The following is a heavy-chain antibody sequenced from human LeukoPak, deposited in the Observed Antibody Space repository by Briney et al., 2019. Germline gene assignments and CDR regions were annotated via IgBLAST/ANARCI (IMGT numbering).Heavy chain of an antibody. CDR3: ARELQDDAFDI. V-gene: IGHV1-2*06. D-gene: IGHD4-11*01. CDR1: GYTFTGYY. J-gene: IGHJ3*02. Sequence: ASVKVSRKASGYTFTGYYMHWLRQAPGQGLEWMGRINPNSGGTNYAQKFQGRVTMTRDTSISTAYMELSRLRSDDTAVYYCARELQDDAFDIWGQGTMVTVSS. CDR2: INPNSGGT.